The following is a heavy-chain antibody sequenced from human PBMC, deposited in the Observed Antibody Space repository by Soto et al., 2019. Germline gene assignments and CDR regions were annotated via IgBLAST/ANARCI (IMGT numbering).Heavy chain of an antibody. CDR2: INGGGGST. Sequence: EVQLLEAGGDLIQPGGSLRLSCAASGFTFSSYTMTWVRQAPGKGLEWVSAINGGGGSTYYADSVKGRFTISRDNSKDTLYLQMNSLRAEDTAVSYCAKDKVCSGGSCYYDYWGQGTLVTVSS. J-gene: IGHJ4*02. D-gene: IGHD2-15*01. CDR1: GFTFSSYT. V-gene: IGHV3-23*01. CDR3: AKDKVCSGGSCYYDY.